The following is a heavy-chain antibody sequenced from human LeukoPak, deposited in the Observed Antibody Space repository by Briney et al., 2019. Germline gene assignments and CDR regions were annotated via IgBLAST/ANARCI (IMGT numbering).Heavy chain of an antibody. D-gene: IGHD2-2*01. CDR2: INRSGST. Sequence: SETLSLTCAVYGGSFSGYYWSWIRQPPGKGLEWIGEINRSGSTNYNPSLKSRVTISVDTSKNQFSLKLSSVTAADTAVYYCARVEIVVVPAASRYYYYGMDVWGQGTTVTVS. V-gene: IGHV4-34*01. CDR3: ARVEIVVVPAASRYYYYGMDV. CDR1: GGSFSGYY. J-gene: IGHJ6*02.